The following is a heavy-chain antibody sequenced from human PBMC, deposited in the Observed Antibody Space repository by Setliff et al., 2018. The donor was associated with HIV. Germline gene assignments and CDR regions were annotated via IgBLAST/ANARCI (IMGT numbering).Heavy chain of an antibody. Sequence: SETLSLTCAVYGGSFSGDYWVWIRQSPGKGLEWIGDISQTRSTNYDPSLKSRVTISLDTSKNQLSLKLTSVSAADTAVYYCAREWLQHTGDDAFDVWGQGTMVTVSS. CDR1: GGSFSGDY. CDR3: AREWLQHTGDDAFDV. V-gene: IGHV4-34*01. D-gene: IGHD5-12*01. J-gene: IGHJ3*01. CDR2: ISQTRST.